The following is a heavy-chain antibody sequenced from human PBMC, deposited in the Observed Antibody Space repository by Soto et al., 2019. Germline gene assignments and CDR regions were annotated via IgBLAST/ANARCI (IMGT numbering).Heavy chain of an antibody. CDR1: GYTFTSYG. CDR3: ASGEGVVVRPKKDGFDF. CDR2: ISAYNGNT. Sequence: GASVKVSCNASGYTFTSYGISWVRQAPGQGPELMGWISAYNGNTNYAQKLQGRVTMTTDTSTSTAYMDLSGLRSEDTAMYYCASGEGVVVRPKKDGFDFWGQGTMVTVSS. J-gene: IGHJ3*01. V-gene: IGHV1-18*04. D-gene: IGHD2-15*01.